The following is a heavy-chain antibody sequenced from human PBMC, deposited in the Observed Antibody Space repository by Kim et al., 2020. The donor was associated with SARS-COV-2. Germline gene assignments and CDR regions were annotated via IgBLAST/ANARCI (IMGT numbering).Heavy chain of an antibody. D-gene: IGHD6-19*01. CDR3: ARDSGKVAGFDY. V-gene: IGHV1-46*01. CDR1: GYTFTRYY. Sequence: ASVKVSCKASGYTFTRYYIQWVRQAPGQGLEWMGVINSCGGSSSYAQKFQGRVTMTRDTATSTVYMELSSLRSEDTAIYYCARDSGKVAGFDYWGQGTPVTVSS. J-gene: IGHJ4*02. CDR2: INSCGGSS.